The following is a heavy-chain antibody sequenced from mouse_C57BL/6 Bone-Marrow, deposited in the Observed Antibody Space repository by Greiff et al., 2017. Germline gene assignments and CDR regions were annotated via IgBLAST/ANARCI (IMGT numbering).Heavy chain of an antibody. V-gene: IGHV1-81*01. CDR3: ARSAGSSFYFDY. Sequence: QLQQSGAELARPGASVKLSCKASGYTFTSYGISWVKQRTGQGLEWIGEIYPRSGNTYYNEKFKGKATLTADKSSSTAYMELRSLTSEDSAVYFCARSAGSSFYFDYWGQGTTLTVSS. CDR2: IYPRSGNT. CDR1: GYTFTSYG. D-gene: IGHD1-1*01. J-gene: IGHJ2*01.